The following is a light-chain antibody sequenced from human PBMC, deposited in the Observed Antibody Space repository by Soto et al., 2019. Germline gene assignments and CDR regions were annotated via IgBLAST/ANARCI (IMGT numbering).Light chain of an antibody. V-gene: IGKV3-20*01. J-gene: IGKJ3*01. Sequence: EFVLTQSPGTLSLSPGDTATLSCRASQSVSSSYLAWYQQKPGQAPRLLLYCAFIMATGIPDRFSGSGSGTEFTLTISGLEREDFAVYYCQDYGSSPFTFGPGTKVHI. CDR2: CAF. CDR3: QDYGSSPFT. CDR1: QSVSSSY.